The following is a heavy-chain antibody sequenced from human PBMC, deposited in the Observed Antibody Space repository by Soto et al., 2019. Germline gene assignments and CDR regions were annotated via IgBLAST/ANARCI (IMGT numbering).Heavy chain of an antibody. V-gene: IGHV3-21*01. CDR3: ASDYSSSWSTYYYYYYGMDV. D-gene: IGHD6-13*01. CDR1: GFTFSSYS. CDR2: ISSSSSYI. Sequence: GGSLRLSCAASGFTFSSYSMNWVRQAPGKGLEWVSSISSSSSYIYYADSVKGRFTISRDNAKNSLYLQMNSLRAEDTAVYYCASDYSSSWSTYYYYYYGMDVWGQGTTVTVSS. J-gene: IGHJ6*02.